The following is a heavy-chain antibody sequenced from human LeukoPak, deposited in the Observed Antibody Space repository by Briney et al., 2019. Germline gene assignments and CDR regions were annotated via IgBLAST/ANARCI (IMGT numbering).Heavy chain of an antibody. D-gene: IGHD2-2*02. V-gene: IGHV4-34*01. CDR1: GGSFSGYH. Sequence: SETLSFTCAVYGGSFSGYHWSWIRQPPGKGLEWIGEINHSGSTNYNPSLKSRVTISVDTSKNQFSLKLSSVTAADTAVYYCARGDIVVVPAAIHTRPFDYWGQGTLVTVSS. CDR2: INHSGST. J-gene: IGHJ4*02. CDR3: ARGDIVVVPAAIHTRPFDY.